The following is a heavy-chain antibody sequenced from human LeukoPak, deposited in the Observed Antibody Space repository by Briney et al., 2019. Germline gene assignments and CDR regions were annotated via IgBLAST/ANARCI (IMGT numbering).Heavy chain of an antibody. CDR1: GFTFSSYE. CDR2: ISSSSSYI. CDR3: AKGTEYYFDY. D-gene: IGHD1/OR15-1a*01. Sequence: GGSLRLSCAASGFTFSSYEMNWVRQAPGKGLEWVSYISSSSSYIYYADSVKGRFTISRDNAKNSLYLQMNSLRAEDTAVYYCAKGTEYYFDYWGQGTLVTVSS. V-gene: IGHV3-21*05. J-gene: IGHJ4*02.